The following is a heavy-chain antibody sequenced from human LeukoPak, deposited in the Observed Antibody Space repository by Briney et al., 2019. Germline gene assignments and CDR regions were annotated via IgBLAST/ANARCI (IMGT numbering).Heavy chain of an antibody. Sequence: GSPVTLFCAASGFTFSSYGMHGLRQAPGKGLEWVAFIWYDGSNQYYADSVKGRFTISRDNSKNTLYLQMNSLRAEDTAVYYCARDSPYGMDVWGKGTTVTVSS. J-gene: IGHJ6*04. V-gene: IGHV3-33*01. CDR1: GFTFSSYG. CDR2: IWYDGSNQ. CDR3: ARDSPYGMDV.